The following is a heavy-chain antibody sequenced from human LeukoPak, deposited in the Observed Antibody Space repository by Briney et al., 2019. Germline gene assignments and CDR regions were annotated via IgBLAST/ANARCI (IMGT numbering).Heavy chain of an antibody. J-gene: IGHJ3*02. CDR1: GFTFTSYA. CDR3: AGVGSYRIDAFDI. D-gene: IGHD6-6*01. V-gene: IGHV3-30*15. CDR2: VSYDGSDL. Sequence: PGGSLRLSCAASGFTFTSYAMHWVRQAPGKGLEWVAFVSYDGSDLSYADSVKGRFTISRDNSKNTLFLQMSSLRVEDTAVYYCAGVGSYRIDAFDIWGRGTMVTVSS.